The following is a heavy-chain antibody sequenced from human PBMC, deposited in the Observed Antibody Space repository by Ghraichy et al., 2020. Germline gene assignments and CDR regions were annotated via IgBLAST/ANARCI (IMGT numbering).Heavy chain of an antibody. CDR1: GGSFSGDY. D-gene: IGHD1-1*01. J-gene: IGHJ4*02. Sequence: SETLSLTCAVYGGSFSGDYWSWIRQPPGKGLEWIWEINHSGSPNYNPSLKSRVIISVDTSKNQISLNLSSVAAADTAVYSCSRQTFIGTVNFWGQGTLVTVSS. V-gene: IGHV4-34*01. CDR3: SRQTFIGTVNF. CDR2: INHSGSP.